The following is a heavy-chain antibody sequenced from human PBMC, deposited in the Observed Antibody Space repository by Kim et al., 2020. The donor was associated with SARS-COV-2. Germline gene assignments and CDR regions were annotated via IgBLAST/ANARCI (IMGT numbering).Heavy chain of an antibody. J-gene: IGHJ4*02. D-gene: IGHD5-12*01. CDR2: INAGNGNT. V-gene: IGHV1-3*01. CDR3: ARDLGYSGYDFGFDY. CDR1: GYTFTSYA. Sequence: ASVKVSCKASGYTFTSYAMHWVRQAPGQRLEWMGWINAGNGNTKYSQKFQGRVTITRDTSASTAYMELSSLRSEDTAVYYCARDLGYSGYDFGFDYWGQGTLVTVSS.